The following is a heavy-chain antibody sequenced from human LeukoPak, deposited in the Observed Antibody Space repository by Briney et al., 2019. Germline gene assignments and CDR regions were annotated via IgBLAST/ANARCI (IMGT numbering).Heavy chain of an antibody. J-gene: IGHJ4*02. D-gene: IGHD3-9*01. Sequence: GGSLRLSCAASGFTFSSYGMHWVRQAPGKGLEWVAFIRYDGSNEYYADSVKGRFTISRDSAKDSLYLQMNSLRAEDTAVYYCARGAPDYDILTGYYWGYWGQGTLVTVSS. CDR2: IRYDGSNE. CDR3: ARGAPDYDILTGYYWGY. CDR1: GFTFSSYG. V-gene: IGHV3-30*02.